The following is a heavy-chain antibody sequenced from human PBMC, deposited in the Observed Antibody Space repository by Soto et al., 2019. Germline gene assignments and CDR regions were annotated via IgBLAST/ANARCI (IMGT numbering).Heavy chain of an antibody. Sequence: SETRLTCTVSGDSINRDAYYWAWIRQPPGKGLEWIATIYYSGTTTFYNPSLESRVTISVHTSKNQFSLNLTSVTATDTALYYCARKVTRPIDAFDIWGQGTKVTVS. CDR1: GDSINRDAYY. V-gene: IGHV4-39*01. D-gene: IGHD2-21*02. J-gene: IGHJ3*02. CDR3: ARKVTRPIDAFDI. CDR2: IYYSGTT.